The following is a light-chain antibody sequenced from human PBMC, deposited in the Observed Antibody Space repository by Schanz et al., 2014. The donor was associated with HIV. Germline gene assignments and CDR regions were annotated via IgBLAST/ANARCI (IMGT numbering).Light chain of an antibody. CDR2: AAS. CDR1: QSISSW. Sequence: DIQMTQSPSTLSASVGDRVTITCRASQSISSWLAWYQQKPGKAPKLLIYAASTLVSGVPFKFSGTGSGTEFTLTISSLQPEDFTTYYCQHCNSFSSTFGQGTNLEIK. CDR3: QHCNSFSST. J-gene: IGKJ2*01. V-gene: IGKV1-5*03.